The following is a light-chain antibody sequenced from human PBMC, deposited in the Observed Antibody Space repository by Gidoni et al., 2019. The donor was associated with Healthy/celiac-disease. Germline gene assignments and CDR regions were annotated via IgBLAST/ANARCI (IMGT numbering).Light chain of an antibody. J-gene: IGLJ3*02. Sequence: QSVLTQPPAVSGAPGQTVTLSCTGSSSNIVAGYVVHWYQQRPGTAPKLLIYGNSNRPSGVPDRFSGSKSGTSASLAITGLQAEDEADYYCQSYDSSLSGWVFGGGTKLTVL. CDR1: SSNIVAGYV. V-gene: IGLV1-40*01. CDR3: QSYDSSLSGWV. CDR2: GNS.